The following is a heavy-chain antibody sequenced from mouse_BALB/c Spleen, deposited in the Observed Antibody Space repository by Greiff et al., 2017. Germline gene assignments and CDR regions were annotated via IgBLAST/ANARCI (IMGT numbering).Heavy chain of an antibody. J-gene: IGHJ4*01. V-gene: IGHV1-26*01. D-gene: IGHD2-3*01. CDR3: AGWLLTYAMDY. CDR1: GYTFTDYY. Sequence: EVQLQQSGPELVKPGASVKMSCKASGYTFTDYYMKWVKQSPGKSLEWIGDINTNNGDTFYNQKFKGKATLTVDKSSSTAYMQLNSLTSEDSAVYYCAGWLLTYAMDYWGQGTSVTVSS. CDR2: INTNNGDT.